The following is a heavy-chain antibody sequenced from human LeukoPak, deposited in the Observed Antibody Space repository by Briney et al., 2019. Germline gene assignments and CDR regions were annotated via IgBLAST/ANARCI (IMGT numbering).Heavy chain of an antibody. CDR2: ISSSSSYI. CDR3: ARDGGYSYGPLRYYYMDV. V-gene: IGHV3-21*01. Sequence: GGSLRLSCAASGFTFSSYSMNWVRQAPGKGLEWVSSISSSSSYIYYADSVKGRFTISRDNAKNSLYLQMNSLRAEDTAVYCCARDGGYSYGPLRYYYMDVWGKGTTVTASS. J-gene: IGHJ6*03. CDR1: GFTFSSYS. D-gene: IGHD5-18*01.